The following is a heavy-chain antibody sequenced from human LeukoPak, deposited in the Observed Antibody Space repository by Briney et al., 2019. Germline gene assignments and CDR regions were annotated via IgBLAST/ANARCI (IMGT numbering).Heavy chain of an antibody. D-gene: IGHD1-26*01. Sequence: SQTLSLTCTVSGGSISSGDYYWSWIRQRPGEGLEWIGYIYYSGSTNYNPSLKSRVTISVDTSKNQFSLKLSSVTAADTAVYYCARGEEDYYNFWGQGTLVTVSS. CDR1: GGSISSGDYY. V-gene: IGHV4-61*08. J-gene: IGHJ4*02. CDR2: IYYSGST. CDR3: ARGEEDYYNF.